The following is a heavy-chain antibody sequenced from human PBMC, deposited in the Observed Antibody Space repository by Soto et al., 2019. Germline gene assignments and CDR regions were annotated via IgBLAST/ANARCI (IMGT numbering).Heavy chain of an antibody. Sequence: EVQLLESGGGLVQPGGSLRLSCAASGFTFSSYAMSWVRQAPGKGLEWVSAISGSGGSTYYADSVKGRFTISRDNSKNTLYLQMNSLRVEDTAVYYCAKDGVVGSSSWYYFDYWGQGTLVTVSS. CDR2: ISGSGGST. D-gene: IGHD6-13*01. CDR1: GFTFSSYA. CDR3: AKDGVVGSSSWYYFDY. J-gene: IGHJ4*02. V-gene: IGHV3-23*01.